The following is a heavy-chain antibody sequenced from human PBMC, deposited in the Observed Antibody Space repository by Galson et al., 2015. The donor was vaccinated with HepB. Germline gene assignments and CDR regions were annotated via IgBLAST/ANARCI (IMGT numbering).Heavy chain of an antibody. J-gene: IGHJ3*01. V-gene: IGHV3-33*01. D-gene: IGHD3-16*01. CDR2: IWYDGSIE. CDR3: ARDLGFGLDY. CDR1: GFTFSSYG. Sequence: SLRLSCAASGFTFSSYGMYWVRKAPGKGLEWVAVIWYDGSIEYYRDSVRGRFTGSRDDSRNTLYLQMSSLRAEDTAVYYCARDLGFGLDYWGQGTKVTVSS.